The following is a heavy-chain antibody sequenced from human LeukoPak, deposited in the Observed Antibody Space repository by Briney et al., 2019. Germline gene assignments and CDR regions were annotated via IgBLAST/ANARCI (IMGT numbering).Heavy chain of an antibody. CDR2: MSYSGST. V-gene: IGHV4-59*11. CDR3: ARGYSSGRIDS. CDR1: GGSISNQY. D-gene: IGHD6-19*01. J-gene: IGHJ4*02. Sequence: SETLSLTCTVSGGSISNQYWTWIRQPPGKGLEWMGFMSYSGSTSYNPSLNSRGTISIDTSKNQFSLKLTSVTSADTAVYHCARGYSSGRIDSWGQGTLVTVSS.